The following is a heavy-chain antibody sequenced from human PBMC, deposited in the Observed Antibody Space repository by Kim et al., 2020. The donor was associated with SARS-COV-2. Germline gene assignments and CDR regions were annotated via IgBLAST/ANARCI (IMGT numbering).Heavy chain of an antibody. CDR3: ARGDFIAEPATGWPY. V-gene: IGHV3-53*01. D-gene: IGHD6-19*01. CDR1: GFSVSGQY. CDR2: IYTNSNT. Sequence: GGSLRLSCAVSGFSVSGQYMTWVRQAPGKGLEWVSVIYTNSNTYYADSVRGRFTISRDNTKNTVYLQMNSLRAKDTAVYYCARGDFIAEPATGWPYWGQGDLVTVSS. J-gene: IGHJ4*02.